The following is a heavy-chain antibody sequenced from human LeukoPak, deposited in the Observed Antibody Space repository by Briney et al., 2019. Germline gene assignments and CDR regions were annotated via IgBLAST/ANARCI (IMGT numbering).Heavy chain of an antibody. CDR2: INHSGSS. CDR1: GGSFSGYY. J-gene: IGHJ5*02. CDR3: ASLGVGATFGWFDP. D-gene: IGHD1-26*01. Sequence: PSETLSLTCAVYGGSFSGYYWSWIRQPPGKGLEWIGEINHSGSSNYNPSLKGRVTISVDTSKNQFSLKLSSVTAADTAVYYCASLGVGATFGWFDPWGQGTLVTVSS. V-gene: IGHV4-34*01.